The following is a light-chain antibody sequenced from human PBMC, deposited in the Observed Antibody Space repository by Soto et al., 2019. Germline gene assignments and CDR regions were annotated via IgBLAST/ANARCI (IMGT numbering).Light chain of an antibody. CDR2: NNN. CDR1: SSNIGSNT. V-gene: IGLV1-44*01. J-gene: IGLJ2*01. CDR3: AAWDDSLNGRGV. Sequence: QSVLTQPPSASGTPGQRVTISCSGRSSNIGSNTVSWYQQLQGTAPKLLIYNNNQRPSGVPDRFSGSKSGTSASLAISGLQSEDEADYYCAAWDDSLNGRGVFGGGTKLTVL.